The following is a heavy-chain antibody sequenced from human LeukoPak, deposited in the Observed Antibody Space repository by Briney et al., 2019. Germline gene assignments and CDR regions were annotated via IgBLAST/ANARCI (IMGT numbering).Heavy chain of an antibody. V-gene: IGHV3-33*01. CDR3: TRYNNDHFDY. Sequence: GGSLRLSCAGSGFTFGGYGMHWFRQTPGKGLEWVAVIAYDGGRAFYADSVKGRFTISRDNSKNAMSVQMDDLRAEDTAVYYCTRYNNDHFDYWGQGTLVTVSS. CDR2: IAYDGGRA. D-gene: IGHD1-14*01. CDR1: GFTFGGYG. J-gene: IGHJ4*02.